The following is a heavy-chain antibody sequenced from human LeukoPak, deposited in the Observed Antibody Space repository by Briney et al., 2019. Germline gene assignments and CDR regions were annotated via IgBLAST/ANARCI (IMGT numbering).Heavy chain of an antibody. CDR3: AHRGSGSFGWFDP. CDR2: IYWDDNK. J-gene: IGHJ5*02. Sequence: ESGPTLVKPTQTLTLTCTLSGYSLTTSGVGVGWIRQSPGKALEWLALIYWDDNKYYSPSLKSRLTITKDTSKNQVVLSMTNMDPEDTATYYCAHRGSGSFGWFDPWGQGTLVTVSS. CDR1: GYSLTTSGVG. D-gene: IGHD1-26*01. V-gene: IGHV2-5*02.